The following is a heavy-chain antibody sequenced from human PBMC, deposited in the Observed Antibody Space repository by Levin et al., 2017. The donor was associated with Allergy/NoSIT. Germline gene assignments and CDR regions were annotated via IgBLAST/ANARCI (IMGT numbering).Heavy chain of an antibody. CDR2: IHPVNSET. CDR3: VTFPQYDTSSWFDY. CDR1: GYDFINYW. V-gene: IGHV5-51*01. J-gene: IGHJ4*01. Sequence: GESLKISCKGSGYDFINYWMGWVRQMPGKGLEWMCLIHPVNSETRYGPSFQGQVTISADKSITTAYLQWTSLKASDTAMYYCVTFPQYDTSSWFDYWGHGTLVTVTS. D-gene: IGHD6-6*01.